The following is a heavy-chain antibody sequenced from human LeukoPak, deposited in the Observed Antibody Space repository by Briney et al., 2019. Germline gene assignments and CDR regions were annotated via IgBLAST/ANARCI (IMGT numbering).Heavy chain of an antibody. V-gene: IGHV3-7*01. D-gene: IGHD2-2*01. CDR2: IKQDGSEK. CDR1: GFTFRVYG. CDR3: ARGETHCSSTSCYDYYYGMDV. Sequence: GSLRLSCAASGFTFRVYGMHWVRQAPHKGLEWVANIKQDGSEKYYVDSVKGRFTISRDNAKNSLYLQMNSLRAEDTAVYYCARGETHCSSTSCYDYYYGMDVWGQGTTVTVSS. J-gene: IGHJ6*02.